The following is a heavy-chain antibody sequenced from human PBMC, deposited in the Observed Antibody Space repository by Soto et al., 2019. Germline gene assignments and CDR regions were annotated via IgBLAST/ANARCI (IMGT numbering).Heavy chain of an antibody. V-gene: IGHV4-34*01. D-gene: IGHD3-16*01. Sequence: PSETLSLTCAVYGGSFSGYYWSWIRQPPGKGLEWIGEINHSGSTNYNPSLKSRVTISVDTSKNQFSLKLSSVTAEDTALYYCVRQQYDFLVDPWGQGTLVTVSS. J-gene: IGHJ5*02. CDR3: VRQQYDFLVDP. CDR2: INHSGST. CDR1: GGSFSGYY.